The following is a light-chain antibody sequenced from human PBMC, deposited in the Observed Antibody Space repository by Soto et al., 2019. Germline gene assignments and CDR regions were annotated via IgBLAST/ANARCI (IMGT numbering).Light chain of an antibody. CDR1: VLPKQN. Sequence: SSELTQPPSVSVPPGQTARITCSGDVLPKQNAYWYQQKPGQAPVLMIYKDTERPSGIPERFSGSNSGNTATLTISRVEAGDEADYYCQVWDSSSDHVVFGGGTKLTVL. V-gene: IGLV3-21*02. CDR3: QVWDSSSDHVV. CDR2: KDT. J-gene: IGLJ2*01.